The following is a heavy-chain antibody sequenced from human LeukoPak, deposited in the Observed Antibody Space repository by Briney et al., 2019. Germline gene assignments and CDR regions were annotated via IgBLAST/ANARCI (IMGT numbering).Heavy chain of an antibody. CDR1: GGSISSYY. Sequence: PSETLSLTCTVSGGSISSYYWSWLQQPPGKGLEWIGYIYYSGSTNYNPSLKSRVTISVATSKNQFSLRLSSVTAADTAVYYCARDQTYSGSGIYTYFDYWGQGILVTVSS. CDR2: IYYSGST. D-gene: IGHD3-10*01. CDR3: ARDQTYSGSGIYTYFDY. J-gene: IGHJ4*02. V-gene: IGHV4-59*01.